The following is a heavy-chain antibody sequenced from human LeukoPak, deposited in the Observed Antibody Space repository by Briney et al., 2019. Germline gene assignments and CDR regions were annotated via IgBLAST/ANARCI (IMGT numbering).Heavy chain of an antibody. J-gene: IGHJ3*02. CDR3: ARGAPLRGYSYGPAVFDI. Sequence: SETLSLTCTVSGGSISSYYWSWIRQPPGKGLEWIGYVYYSGSTNYNPSLKSRVTISVDTSKNQFSLKLSSVTAADTAVYYCARGAPLRGYSYGPAVFDIWGQGTMVTVSS. CDR2: VYYSGST. D-gene: IGHD5-18*01. CDR1: GGSISSYY. V-gene: IGHV4-59*01.